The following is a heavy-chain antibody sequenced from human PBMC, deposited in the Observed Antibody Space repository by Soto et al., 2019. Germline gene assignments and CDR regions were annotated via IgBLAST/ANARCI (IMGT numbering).Heavy chain of an antibody. CDR3: AKDRYFDSYYLDS. J-gene: IGHJ4*02. Sequence: QVQLVESGGGVGQPGRSLRLSCAASGFTFSRYAIHWVRQAPGKGLEWVAVMSYDGNKKHYADSVKGRFTISRDDSKNTLFLQMSSLRPEDTAIYYCAKDRYFDSYYLDSWGQGTLVTVSS. CDR2: MSYDGNKK. D-gene: IGHD3-9*01. V-gene: IGHV3-30-3*01. CDR1: GFTFSRYA.